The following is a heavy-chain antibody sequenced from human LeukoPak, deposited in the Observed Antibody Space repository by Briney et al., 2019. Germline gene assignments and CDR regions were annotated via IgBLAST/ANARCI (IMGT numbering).Heavy chain of an antibody. Sequence: GASVKVSCKASGYSFAGYGISWVRQAPGQGLEWIGWISTYSGNTNYAHNLQGRITVTTETSTSTAYMELRSLRSDDTAVYYCARGGWQQLKFDYWGQGTLVTVSS. CDR2: ISTYSGNT. D-gene: IGHD6-13*01. J-gene: IGHJ4*02. CDR3: ARGGWQQLKFDY. CDR1: GYSFAGYG. V-gene: IGHV1-18*01.